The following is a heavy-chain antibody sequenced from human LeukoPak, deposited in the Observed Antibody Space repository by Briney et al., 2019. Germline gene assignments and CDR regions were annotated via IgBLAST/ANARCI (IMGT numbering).Heavy chain of an antibody. D-gene: IGHD3-9*01. Sequence: GASVKVSCKASGYTFTRYAIHWVRQAPGQRLEWMGWINAGNGNTKYSQKFQGRFTITRDTSASTAYMELSSLRSEDTAVYYCARDGWDPYYDILTGYYPYYFDYWGQGTLLTVSS. CDR3: ARDGWDPYYDILTGYYPYYFDY. CDR2: INAGNGNT. V-gene: IGHV1-3*01. CDR1: GYTFTRYA. J-gene: IGHJ4*02.